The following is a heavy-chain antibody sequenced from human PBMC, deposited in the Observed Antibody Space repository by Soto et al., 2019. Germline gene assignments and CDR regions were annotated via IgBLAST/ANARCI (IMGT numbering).Heavy chain of an antibody. Sequence: ASVKVSCKASGGTFSSYAISWVRQAPGQGLEWMGGIIPIFGTANYGQKCQGRATITGDESTSTAYMELSSLRSEDTAVYYCAGGYSSGSDVWGQGPTVTVSS. CDR3: AGGYSSGSDV. CDR1: GGTFSSYA. D-gene: IGHD6-19*01. V-gene: IGHV1-69*13. CDR2: IIPIFGTA. J-gene: IGHJ6*02.